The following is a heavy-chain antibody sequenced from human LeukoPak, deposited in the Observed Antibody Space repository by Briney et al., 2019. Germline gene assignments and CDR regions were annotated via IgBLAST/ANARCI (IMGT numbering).Heavy chain of an antibody. CDR1: GYTFTSNY. V-gene: IGHV1-46*01. CDR2: IYPRDGST. J-gene: IGHJ4*02. Sequence: ASVTVSCTASGYTFTSNYIHWVRQAPGQGLEWMGMIYPRDGSTSYAQKFQGRVTVTRDTSTSTVHMELSGLRSEDTAVYYCARDQEGFDYWGQGTLVTVST. CDR3: ARDQEGFDY.